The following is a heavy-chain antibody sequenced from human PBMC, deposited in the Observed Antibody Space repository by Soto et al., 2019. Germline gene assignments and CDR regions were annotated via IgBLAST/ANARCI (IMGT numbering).Heavy chain of an antibody. D-gene: IGHD1-7*01. Sequence: EVQLVESGGGLVQPGGSLRLSCTASGFTFSNYWMSWVRQAPGEGLEWVANMNQDGSERYYVDSVEGRFTISRDNAKNSLYMQINSPGAEDAAIYYCTRDRSGTMLFWGQGPLVTVSS. CDR3: TRDRSGTMLF. V-gene: IGHV3-7*01. J-gene: IGHJ4*02. CDR2: MNQDGSER. CDR1: GFTFSNYW.